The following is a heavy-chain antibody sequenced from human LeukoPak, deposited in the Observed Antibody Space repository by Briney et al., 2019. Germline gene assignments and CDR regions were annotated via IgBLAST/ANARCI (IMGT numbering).Heavy chain of an antibody. CDR2: INWNGGST. J-gene: IGHJ4*02. CDR3: ARDFYRYYYDSSGSPFDY. Sequence: GSLLLSCAASGFTFDDYGMSWVRQAPGKGLEWVSGINWNGGSTGYADSVKGRFTISRDNAKNSLYLQMNSLRAEDTALYYCARDFYRYYYDSSGSPFDYWGQGTLVTVSS. V-gene: IGHV3-20*04. D-gene: IGHD3-22*01. CDR1: GFTFDDYG.